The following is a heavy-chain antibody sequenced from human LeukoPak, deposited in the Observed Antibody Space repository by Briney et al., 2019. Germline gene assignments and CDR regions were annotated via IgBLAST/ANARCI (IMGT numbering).Heavy chain of an antibody. J-gene: IGHJ4*02. Sequence: ASVKVSCKASGYTFTGYYMHWVRQAPGQGLKWMGWINPNSGGTNYAQKFQGRVTMTRDTSISTAYMELSRLRSDDTAVYYCARDRLAARGTFDYWGQGTLVTVSA. CDR2: INPNSGGT. CDR1: GYTFTGYY. CDR3: ARDRLAARGTFDY. D-gene: IGHD6-6*01. V-gene: IGHV1-2*02.